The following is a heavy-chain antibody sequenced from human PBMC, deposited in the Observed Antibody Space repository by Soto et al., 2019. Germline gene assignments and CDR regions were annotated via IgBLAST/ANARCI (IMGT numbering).Heavy chain of an antibody. D-gene: IGHD2-2*01. J-gene: IGHJ4*02. V-gene: IGHV4-34*01. CDR2: INHSGST. Sequence: QVQLQQWGAGLLKPSETLSLTCAVYGGSFSGYYWSWIRQPPGKGLEWIGEINHSGSTNYNPSLTSRVNISVDTSKNQFSLKLSSVTAADTAVYYCARGGIVVVPAAMRSCNYWGQGTLVTVSS. CDR3: ARGGIVVVPAAMRSCNY. CDR1: GGSFSGYY.